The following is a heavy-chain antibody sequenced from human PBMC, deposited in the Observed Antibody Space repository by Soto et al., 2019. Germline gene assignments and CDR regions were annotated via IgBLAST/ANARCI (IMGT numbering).Heavy chain of an antibody. CDR3: VSRIPSWVFDY. Sequence: PVGALRLSSGASGLSVSDNYMGWVRQAPGRGLEWVSVMYAGGDTHYADSVKGRFTISRDKSENTLYLQMNSLRDEDTGVYFCVSRIPSWVFDYWGLGTLVTVSS. J-gene: IGHJ4*01. CDR1: GLSVSDNY. V-gene: IGHV3-53*01. CDR2: MYAGGDT. D-gene: IGHD2-21*01.